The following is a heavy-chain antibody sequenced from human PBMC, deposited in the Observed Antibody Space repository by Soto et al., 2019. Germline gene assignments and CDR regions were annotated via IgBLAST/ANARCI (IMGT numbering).Heavy chain of an antibody. CDR1: GNIFTSQY. D-gene: IGHD3-3*01. V-gene: IGHV1-46*03. Sequence: QVQLVQSGAEVKKPGASVKVSCKVSGNIFTSQYMHWVRQAPGQGLEWMAMINPSGGRTSYAQMFQGRVTMTRDTSTSTVHMELSSLRSEDTAWYYCFSDVGDWGQGTLVTVSS. J-gene: IGHJ4*02. CDR3: FSDVGD. CDR2: INPSGGRT.